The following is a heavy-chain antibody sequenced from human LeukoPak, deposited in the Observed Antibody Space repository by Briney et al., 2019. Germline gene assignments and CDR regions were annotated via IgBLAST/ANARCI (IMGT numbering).Heavy chain of an antibody. CDR2: ITSTSKYT. D-gene: IGHD6-19*01. CDR1: GFIFSAYS. Sequence: GGSLRLSCAASGFIFSAYSMNWVRQAPGKGLEWVSCITSTSKYTYYAGAVKGRFTISRDNAKNSLYLQMDSLRAEDTAVYYCARHSSPWYISDWYAGRFDSWGQGTLVTVSS. CDR3: ARHSSPWYISDWYAGRFDS. V-gene: IGHV3-21*01. J-gene: IGHJ4*02.